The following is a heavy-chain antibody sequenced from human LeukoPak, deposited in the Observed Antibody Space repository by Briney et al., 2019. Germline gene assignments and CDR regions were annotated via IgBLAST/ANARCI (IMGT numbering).Heavy chain of an antibody. CDR3: ARGPPRPYCSSTSCRTAPRWGINWFDP. Sequence: PSETLSLTCAVYGGSFSGYYWSWIRQPPGKGLEWIGEINHSGSTNYNPSLKSRVTISVDTSKNQFSLKLSSVTAADTAVYYCARGPPRPYCSSTSCRTAPRWGINWFDPWGQGTLVTVSS. D-gene: IGHD2-2*01. V-gene: IGHV4-34*01. J-gene: IGHJ5*02. CDR1: GGSFSGYY. CDR2: INHSGST.